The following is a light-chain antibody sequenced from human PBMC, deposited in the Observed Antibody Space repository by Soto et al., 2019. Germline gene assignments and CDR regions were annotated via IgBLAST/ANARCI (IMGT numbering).Light chain of an antibody. J-gene: IGLJ3*02. CDR3: NSYTSSNTWV. Sequence: QSALTQPASVSGSPGQSITISCTGTSSDVGGYNYVSWYRQHPGKAPKLMIYEVNNPPSGVSIRFSGSKSGNTASLTISGLRAEDEADYYCNSYTSSNTWVFGGGTKLTVL. CDR2: EVN. CDR1: SSDVGGYNY. V-gene: IGLV2-14*01.